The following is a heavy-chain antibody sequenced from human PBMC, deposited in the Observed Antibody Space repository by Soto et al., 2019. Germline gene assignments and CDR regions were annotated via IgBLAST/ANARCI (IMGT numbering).Heavy chain of an antibody. CDR1: GFTFSSYA. J-gene: IGHJ6*02. CDR3: ARGDDTARNYYYYGMDV. CDR2: ISYDGSNK. D-gene: IGHD5-18*01. V-gene: IGHV3-30-3*01. Sequence: GGSLRLSCAASGFTFSSYAMHWVRQAPGKGLEWVAVISYDGSNKYYADSVKGRFTISRDNSKNTLYLQMNSLRAEDTAVYYCARGDDTARNYYYYGMDVWGQGTTVTVSS.